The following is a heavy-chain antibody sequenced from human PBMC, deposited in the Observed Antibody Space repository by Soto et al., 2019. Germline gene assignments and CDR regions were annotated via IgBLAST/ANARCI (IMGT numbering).Heavy chain of an antibody. Sequence: SETLSLTCTVSGGSISSGNDYWGWIRQPPGKGLEWIGSIYYSGSTYYNPSLKSRVTISIDTSKNQFSLKLSSVTAADTAVYYCARQDRRWLQFHYFDYWGQGTLVTVSS. CDR1: GGSISSGNDY. J-gene: IGHJ4*02. V-gene: IGHV4-39*01. CDR2: IYYSGST. CDR3: ARQDRRWLQFHYFDY. D-gene: IGHD5-12*01.